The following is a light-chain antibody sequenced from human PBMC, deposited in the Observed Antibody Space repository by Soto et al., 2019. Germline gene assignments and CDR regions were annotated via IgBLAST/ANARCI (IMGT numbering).Light chain of an antibody. V-gene: IGKV3-20*01. Sequence: EIVLTQSPGTLSLSPGERATLSCRASQSVSSSYSAWYQQKPGQAPRLLIYGASSRATGIPDRFSGSGSGTDFTLTISRLAREDFAVYYCAQYGSSPTFGGGTKVEIK. CDR3: AQYGSSPT. J-gene: IGKJ4*01. CDR2: GAS. CDR1: QSVSSSY.